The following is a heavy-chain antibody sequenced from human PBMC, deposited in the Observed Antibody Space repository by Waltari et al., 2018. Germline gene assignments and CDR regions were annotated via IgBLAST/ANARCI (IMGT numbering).Heavy chain of an antibody. D-gene: IGHD2-21*01. Sequence: QVQLVQSGAEVKKPGASVKVYCKASGYTYTGYYMHWVRQAPGQGLEWMGPVNRSGVGTTYVPMFKCRVTSTRDTSISTAYMGLSRLRSDDTAVYYCARGPCGGDCYSHLYFDLWGRGTLVTVSS. CDR1: GYTYTGYY. CDR2: VNRSGVGT. CDR3: ARGPCGGDCYSHLYFDL. V-gene: IGHV1-2*01. J-gene: IGHJ2*01.